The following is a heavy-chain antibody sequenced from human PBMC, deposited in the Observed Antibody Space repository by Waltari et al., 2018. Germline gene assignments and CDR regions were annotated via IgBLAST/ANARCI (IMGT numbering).Heavy chain of an antibody. D-gene: IGHD6-6*01. CDR1: GYTFTGYY. CDR2: INPNRGGT. J-gene: IGHJ4*02. V-gene: IGHV1-2*02. Sequence: QVQLVQSGAEVKKPGASVKVSCKASGYTFTGYYMHWVRQAPGQGLEWMGCINPNRGGTNYAQKFQGRFTMTSETSISTAYMELSRLRSDDTAVYYWASMPIAARLGRFDYWGQGTLVTVSS. CDR3: ASMPIAARLGRFDY.